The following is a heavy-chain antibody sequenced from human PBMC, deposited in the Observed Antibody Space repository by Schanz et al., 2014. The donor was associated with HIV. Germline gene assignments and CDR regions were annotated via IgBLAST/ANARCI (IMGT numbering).Heavy chain of an antibody. CDR2: ISGSAGST. CDR3: AKVGRIYSTTWIDY. D-gene: IGHD2-2*01. V-gene: IGHV3-23*01. Sequence: EVQLLESGGGLVQPGGSLRLSCAASAFPFSNHAMSWVRQAPGKGLEWVSAISGSAGSTYYADSVKGRFTISRDNSKNTLYLQMNSLRREDTAVYYCAKVGRIYSTTWIDYWGQGTLVTVSS. CDR1: AFPFSNHA. J-gene: IGHJ4*02.